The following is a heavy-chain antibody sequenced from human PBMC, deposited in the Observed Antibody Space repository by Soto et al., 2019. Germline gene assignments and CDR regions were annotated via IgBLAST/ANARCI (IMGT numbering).Heavy chain of an antibody. V-gene: IGHV7-4-1*01. CDR1: GYTCTGYS. CDR3: ARDSSTALFDY. J-gene: IGHJ4*02. D-gene: IGHD2-2*01. CDR2: IATNTGNP. Sequence: QVQLVQSGSELKEPGASVKVSCKAAGYTCTGYSINWVRQAPGQGLEWMGWIATNTGNPTYAQGFTGRFVFSLDTSVTTAYLQIYSLKAEDTAVYYCARDSSTALFDYWGQGTLVTASS.